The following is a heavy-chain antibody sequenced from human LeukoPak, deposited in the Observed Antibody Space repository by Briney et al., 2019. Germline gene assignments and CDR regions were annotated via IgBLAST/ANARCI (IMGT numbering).Heavy chain of an antibody. J-gene: IGHJ4*02. CDR3: ARHLNYWSGYPPDY. CDR2: ISASNGNT. D-gene: IGHD3-3*01. V-gene: IGHV1-18*04. Sequence: ASVKVSCKASGYTFTSYDISWVRQAPGQGVEGMAWISASNGNTNYAEKFQGRVNMTTDTSTSTAYMDLRNLTSDDTAVYYCARHLNYWSGYPPDYWGQGTLVTVSS. CDR1: GYTFTSYD.